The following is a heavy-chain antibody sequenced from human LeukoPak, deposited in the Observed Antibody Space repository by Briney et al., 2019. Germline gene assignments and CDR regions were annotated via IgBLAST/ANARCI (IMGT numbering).Heavy chain of an antibody. V-gene: IGHV4-34*01. CDR1: GGSFSGYY. D-gene: IGHD3-3*01. CDR3: ARGSFFRTYYDFWSGYYYFDY. Sequence: PSETLSLTCAVYGGSFSGYYWSLIRQPPGKGLEWIGEINHSGSTNYNPSLKSRVTISVDTSKNQFSLKLSSVTAADTAVYYCARGSFFRTYYDFWSGYYYFDYWGQGTLVTVSS. J-gene: IGHJ4*02. CDR2: INHSGST.